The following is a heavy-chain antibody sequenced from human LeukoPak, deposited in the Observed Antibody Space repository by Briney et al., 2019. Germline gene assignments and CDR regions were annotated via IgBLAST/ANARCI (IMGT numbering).Heavy chain of an antibody. V-gene: IGHV4-39*07. J-gene: IGHJ3*02. Sequence: SSETLSLTCIVSGGSISSSRYYWGWIRQPPGKGLEWIGSIYYSGSTYYNASLKSRVTISVDTSRNQFSLKLNSVTAADTAVYYCAKSNGYGLADIWGQGTMVTVSS. CDR2: IYYSGST. D-gene: IGHD6-13*01. CDR3: AKSNGYGLADI. CDR1: GGSISSSRYY.